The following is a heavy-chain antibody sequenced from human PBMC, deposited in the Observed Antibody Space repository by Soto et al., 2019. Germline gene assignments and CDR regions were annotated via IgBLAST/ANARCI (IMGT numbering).Heavy chain of an antibody. J-gene: IGHJ4*02. CDR3: AKDDCSSTSCYRALDY. CDR1: GFTFSSYA. V-gene: IGHV3-23*01. CDR2: ISGSGGST. Sequence: GGSLRLSCAASGFTFSSYAMSWVRQAPGKGLEWVSAISGSGGSTYYADSVKGRFTISRDNSKNTLYLQMNSLRAEDTAVYYCAKDDCSSTSCYRALDYWGQGTLVTVSS. D-gene: IGHD2-2*01.